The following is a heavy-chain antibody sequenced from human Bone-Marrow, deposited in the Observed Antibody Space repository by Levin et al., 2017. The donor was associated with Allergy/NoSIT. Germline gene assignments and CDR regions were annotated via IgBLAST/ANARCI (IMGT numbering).Heavy chain of an antibody. D-gene: IGHD3-16*01. V-gene: IGHV4-39*01. CDR1: GGSISSSSYY. Sequence: KPSETLSLTCTVSGGSISSSSYYWGWIRQPPGKGLEWIGSIYYSGSTYYNPSLKSRVTISVDTSKNQFSLKLSSVTAADTAVYYCARSGGYFDYWGQGTLVTVSS. J-gene: IGHJ4*02. CDR2: IYYSGST. CDR3: ARSGGYFDY.